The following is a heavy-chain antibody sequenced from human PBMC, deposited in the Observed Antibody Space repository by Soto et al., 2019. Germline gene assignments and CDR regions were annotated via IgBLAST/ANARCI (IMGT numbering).Heavy chain of an antibody. J-gene: IGHJ4*02. D-gene: IGHD3-3*01. CDR3: SHRVLRTVFGLVTTTAIYFLF. Sequence: QITLNESGPTVVRPTETLTLTCRFSGFSLTTSGVGVGWIRQSPGKAPEWLALIYWDDDKRYSASLKSRLTIAKYTYKNQVVLTVSDLDPTDTATYYCSHRVLRTVFGLVTTTAIYFLFWGQGTQVAVSS. CDR1: GFSLTTSGVG. CDR2: IYWDDDK. V-gene: IGHV2-5*02.